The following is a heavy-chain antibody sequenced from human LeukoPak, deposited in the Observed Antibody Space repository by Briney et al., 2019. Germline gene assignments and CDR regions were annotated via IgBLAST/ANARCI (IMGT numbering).Heavy chain of an antibody. V-gene: IGHV1-18*01. J-gene: IGHJ4*02. Sequence: ASVKVSCKASGYTFTSYGISWVRQAPGQGLEWMGWISAYNGNTNYAQKLQGRVTMTTDTSTGTAYMELRSLRSDDTAVYYCARTGYSSGWYRGGYFDYWGQGTLVTVSS. D-gene: IGHD6-19*01. CDR2: ISAYNGNT. CDR3: ARTGYSSGWYRGGYFDY. CDR1: GYTFTSYG.